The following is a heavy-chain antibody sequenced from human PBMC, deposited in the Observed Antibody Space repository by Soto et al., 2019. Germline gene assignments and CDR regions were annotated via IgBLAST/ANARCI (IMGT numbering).Heavy chain of an antibody. CDR1: GFTVSSNY. V-gene: IGHV3-53*04. CDR2: IYSGGST. Sequence: EVQLVESGGGLVQPGGSLRLSCAASGFTVSSNYMSWVRQAPGKGLKWVSVIYSGGSTYYADSVKGRFTISRHNSKNTLYLQMNSLRAEDTAVYYCARGRDCGGDCPNWFDPWGQGTLVTVSS. J-gene: IGHJ5*02. D-gene: IGHD2-21*02. CDR3: ARGRDCGGDCPNWFDP.